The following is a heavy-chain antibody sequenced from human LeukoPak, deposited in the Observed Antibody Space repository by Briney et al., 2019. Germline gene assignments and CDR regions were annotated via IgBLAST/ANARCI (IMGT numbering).Heavy chain of an antibody. D-gene: IGHD3-16*01. V-gene: IGHV3-23*01. CDR3: AKDGSWGDYQFYFYIVV. J-gene: IGHJ6*03. CDR1: GFTFGNPA. Sequence: GGALRLSCAVSGFTFGNPAMSWVRQAPGKGLEWISGISASGHYTYTADSLKGRFTISRDNSKNTLYLQMNSLRAEDTALYYCAKDGSWGDYQFYFYIVVWGNGTTVSVSS. CDR2: ISASGHYT.